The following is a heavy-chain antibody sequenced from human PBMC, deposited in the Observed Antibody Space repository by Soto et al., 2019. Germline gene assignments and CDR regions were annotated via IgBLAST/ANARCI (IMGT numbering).Heavy chain of an antibody. J-gene: IGHJ4*02. V-gene: IGHV1-69*13. D-gene: IGHD2-21*02. CDR1: GRTFSSYS. CDR2: IIPIFGTA. Sequence: SVKVACKASGRTFSSYSISWVRQAPGQGLEWMGGIIPIFGTANYAQKFQGRVTITADESKSTAYMELSSLRSEDTAVYYCARTSIIVVVTAINYYFVYWGQGTLLTVX. CDR3: ARTSIIVVVTAINYYFVY.